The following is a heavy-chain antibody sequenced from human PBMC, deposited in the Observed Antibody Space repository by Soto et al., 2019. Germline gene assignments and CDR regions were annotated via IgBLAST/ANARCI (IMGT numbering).Heavy chain of an antibody. V-gene: IGHV1-18*01. CDR3: ASGGRNGWFGELFPLEY. CDR1: GYTFTSYG. CDR2: ISAYNGNT. Sequence: QVQLVQSGAEVKKPGASVKVSCKASGYTFTSYGISWVRQAPGQGLEWMGWISAYNGNTNYAQKLRGRVTMTTDTSTSTAYMELRSLRSDDTAVYYCASGGRNGWFGELFPLEYWGQGTLVTVSS. J-gene: IGHJ4*02. D-gene: IGHD3-10*01.